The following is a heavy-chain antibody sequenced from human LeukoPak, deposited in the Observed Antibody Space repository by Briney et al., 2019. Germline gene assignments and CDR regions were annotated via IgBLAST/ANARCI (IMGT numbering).Heavy chain of an antibody. CDR2: IYYSGST. CDR3: AGIRGANFDY. V-gene: IGHV4-31*03. CDR1: GGSISSGGYY. J-gene: IGHJ4*02. Sequence: SETLSLTCTVSGGSISSGGYYWSWIRQHPGRGLEWIGYIYYSGSTYYNPSLKSRVTISVDTSKNQFSLKLSSVTAADTAVYYCAGIRGANFDYWGQGTLVTVSS. D-gene: IGHD1-26*01.